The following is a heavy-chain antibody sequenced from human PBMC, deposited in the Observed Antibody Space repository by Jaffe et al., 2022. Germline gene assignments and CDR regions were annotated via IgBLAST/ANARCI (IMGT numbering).Heavy chain of an antibody. Sequence: QLQLQESGPGLVKPSETLSLTCTVSGGSISSSSYYWGWIRQPPGKGLEWIGSIYYSGSTYYNPSLKSRVTISVDTSKNQFSLKLSSVTAADTAVYYCASLKSSGWYQYYFDYWGQGTLVTVSS. CDR1: GGSISSSSYY. D-gene: IGHD6-19*01. CDR3: ASLKSSGWYQYYFDY. J-gene: IGHJ4*02. CDR2: IYYSGST. V-gene: IGHV4-39*01.